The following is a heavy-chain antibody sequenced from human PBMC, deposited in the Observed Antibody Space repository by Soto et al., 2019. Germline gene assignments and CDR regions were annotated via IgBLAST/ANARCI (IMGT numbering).Heavy chain of an antibody. D-gene: IGHD3-16*01. Sequence: EVQLVESGGGLVQPGESLRLSCAASGFTFSYYWMHWVRQAPGKGPVWVSRIHSDGSSTTYADSVKGRFSISRDNARNTVYRHMNSLSGEDTAVYYCARGDRGAFDLWGQGTVLTVSS. CDR3: ARGDRGAFDL. V-gene: IGHV3-74*01. CDR2: IHSDGSST. CDR1: GFTFSYYW. J-gene: IGHJ3*01.